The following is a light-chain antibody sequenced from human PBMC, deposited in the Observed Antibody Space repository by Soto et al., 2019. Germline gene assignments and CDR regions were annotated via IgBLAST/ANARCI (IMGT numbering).Light chain of an antibody. CDR3: SSYTSSSAWV. Sequence: QSALTQPASVSGSPGQSITISCTGTSSDVGGYNYVSWYQQHPGKAPKLMIYDVSNRPSGVSNRFSGSKSGNTASLTISGLQDEDEAEYYGSSYTSSSAWVFGGGTTLTVL. CDR1: SSDVGGYNY. V-gene: IGLV2-14*01. CDR2: DVS. J-gene: IGLJ3*02.